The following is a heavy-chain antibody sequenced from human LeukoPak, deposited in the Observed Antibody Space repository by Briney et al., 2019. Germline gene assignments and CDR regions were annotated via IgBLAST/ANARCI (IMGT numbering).Heavy chain of an antibody. J-gene: IGHJ3*02. CDR3: ARVRLDRSERNLDAFEN. D-gene: IGHD1-14*01. V-gene: IGHV3-53*01. Sequence: PGGSLRLSCAASGFTVSSNYMSWVRQAPGKGLEWVSSIYSGGSTYYADSVKGRLTISRDNSKNTVCLQMNSLRAEDTAVYFCARVRLDRSERNLDAFENWGQGTMVTVSS. CDR2: IYSGGST. CDR1: GFTVSSNY.